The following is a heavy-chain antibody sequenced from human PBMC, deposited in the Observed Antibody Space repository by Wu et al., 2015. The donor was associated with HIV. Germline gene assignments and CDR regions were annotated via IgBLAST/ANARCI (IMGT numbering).Heavy chain of an antibody. CDR3: ARRDTGMGKXDH. D-gene: IGHD5-18*01. J-gene: IGHJ4*02. Sequence: QVQLLQSGAEIKKPGASVKVSCLASGYTFTGYYIHWVRQAPGQGLEWMGRITPIFDVPYYAQKFQGRVTISADTSTSTSYMELHGLRFEDTAVYYCARRDTGMGKXDHWGQGTLVTVSS. CDR2: ITPIFDVP. CDR1: GYTFTGYY. V-gene: IGHV1-69*09.